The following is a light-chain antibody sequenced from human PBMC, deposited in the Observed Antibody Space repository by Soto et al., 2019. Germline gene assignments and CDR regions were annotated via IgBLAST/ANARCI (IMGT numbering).Light chain of an antibody. V-gene: IGKV3-20*01. CDR1: QSVSSSY. J-gene: IGKJ2*01. CDR2: GAS. Sequence: EIVLTQSPGTLSLSPGERATLSYRASQSVSSSYLAWYQQKPGQAPRLLIYGASSRATGIPDRFSGSGSGTDLTLTISRLEPEDFAVYYCQQYGSSPPYTFGQGTKLEIK. CDR3: QQYGSSPPYT.